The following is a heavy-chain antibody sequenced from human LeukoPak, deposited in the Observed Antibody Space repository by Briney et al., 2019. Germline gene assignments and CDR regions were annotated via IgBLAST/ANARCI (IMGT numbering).Heavy chain of an antibody. Sequence: GGSLRLSCAAPGFTFSSYGMHWVRQAPGKGLEWVAFIGYDGSNKYTADSARGRFTLSRDNSKGTLYLQMNSLRAEDTAVYYCAKRGGTTVTTSNFHMDVWGKGTTVTVSS. J-gene: IGHJ6*03. CDR1: GFTFSSYG. V-gene: IGHV3-30*02. CDR2: IGYDGSNK. D-gene: IGHD4-17*01. CDR3: AKRGGTTVTTSNFHMDV.